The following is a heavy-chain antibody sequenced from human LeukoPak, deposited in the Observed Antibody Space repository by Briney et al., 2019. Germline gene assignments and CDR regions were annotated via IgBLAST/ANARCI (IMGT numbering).Heavy chain of an antibody. CDR2: IIPIFGTA. D-gene: IGHD3-3*01. CDR3: ARDPSVLRFLEWFGWFDP. CDR1: GYTFTSYG. V-gene: IGHV1-69*13. J-gene: IGHJ5*02. Sequence: GASVKVSCKASGYTFTSYGISWVRQAPGQGLEWMGGIIPIFGTANYAQKFQGRVTITADESTSTAYMELSSLRSEDTAVYYCARDPSVLRFLEWFGWFDPWGQGTLVTVSS.